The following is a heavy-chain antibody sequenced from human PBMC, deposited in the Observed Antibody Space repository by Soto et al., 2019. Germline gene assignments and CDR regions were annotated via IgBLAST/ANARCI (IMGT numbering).Heavy chain of an antibody. J-gene: IGHJ5*02. D-gene: IGHD6-6*01. V-gene: IGHV4-31*03. Sequence: SETLSLTCTVSGGSISSGGYYWSWIRQHPGKGLEWIGYIYYSGSTYYNPSLKSRVTISVDTSKNQFSLKLSSVTAADTAVYYCARAADSSSSLCWFDPWGQGTLVTVSS. CDR2: IYYSGST. CDR1: GGSISSGGYY. CDR3: ARAADSSSSLCWFDP.